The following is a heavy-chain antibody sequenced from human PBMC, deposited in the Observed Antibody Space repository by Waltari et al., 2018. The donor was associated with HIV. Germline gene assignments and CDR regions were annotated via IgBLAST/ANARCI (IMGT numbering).Heavy chain of an antibody. Sequence: QVVLVESGGGLVKPGGSLGLSCAASGCTFCDYYMSWIRQAPGKGPEWVSYISSSGSTIYYADSVKGRFAISRDNAKNSLYLQMNSLRADDTAVYYCARVRSGYYDYWGQGTPVTVSS. CDR2: ISSSGSTI. D-gene: IGHD3-22*01. CDR1: GCTFCDYY. CDR3: ARVRSGYYDY. V-gene: IGHV3-11*01. J-gene: IGHJ4*02.